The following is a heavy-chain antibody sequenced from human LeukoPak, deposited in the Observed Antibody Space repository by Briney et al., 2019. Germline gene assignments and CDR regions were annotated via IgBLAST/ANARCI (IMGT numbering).Heavy chain of an antibody. D-gene: IGHD5-18*01. CDR3: AKDPKHTAMATYYFDY. Sequence: GGSLRLSCAASGFTFSSYAMHWVRQAPGKGLEWVAVISYDGSNKYYADSVKGRFTISRDNSKNTLYLQMNSLRAEDTAVYYCAKDPKHTAMATYYFDYWGQGTLVTVSS. V-gene: IGHV3-30*04. CDR1: GFTFSSYA. CDR2: ISYDGSNK. J-gene: IGHJ4*02.